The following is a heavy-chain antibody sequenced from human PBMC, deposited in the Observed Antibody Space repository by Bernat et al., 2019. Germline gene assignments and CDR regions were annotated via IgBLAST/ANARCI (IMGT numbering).Heavy chain of an antibody. Sequence: EVQLVESGGGLVKPGGSLRLSCAASGFTFSSYSMNWVRQAPGKGLEWVSSISSSSSYIYYADSVKGRFTISRDNAKNSLYLQMNSLRAEDTAVYYCAREGGWELLVLFDCWGQGTLVTVSS. D-gene: IGHD1-26*01. CDR3: AREGGWELLVLFDC. CDR1: GFTFSSYS. J-gene: IGHJ4*02. V-gene: IGHV3-21*01. CDR2: ISSSSSYI.